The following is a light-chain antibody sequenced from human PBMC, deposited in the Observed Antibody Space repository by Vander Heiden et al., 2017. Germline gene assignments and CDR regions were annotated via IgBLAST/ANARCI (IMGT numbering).Light chain of an antibody. J-gene: IGLJ2*01. Sequence: SALTRPPSASGSPGRSVTISCTGTSSDVGGYNYVSWYQQEPGKAPKLIISEVTKRPPGVPDRFSGSKSGNTASLTVSGLQAEDEADYYCSSYAGSNNLVFGGGTKLTVL. CDR3: SSYAGSNNLV. CDR2: EVT. CDR1: SSDVGGYNY. V-gene: IGLV2-8*01.